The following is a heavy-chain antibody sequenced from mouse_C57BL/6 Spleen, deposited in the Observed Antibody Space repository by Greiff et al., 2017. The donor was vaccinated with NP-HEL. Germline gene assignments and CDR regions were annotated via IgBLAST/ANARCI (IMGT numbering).Heavy chain of an antibody. V-gene: IGHV14-4*01. J-gene: IGHJ2*01. D-gene: IGHD2-2*01. CDR1: GFNIKDDY. CDR3: TTGGVTTRVFDY. CDR2: IDPENGDT. Sequence: VHVKQSGAELVRPGASVKLSCTASGFNIKDDYMHWVKQRPEQGLEWIGWIDPENGDTEYASKFQGKATITADTSSNTAYLQLSSLTSEDTAVYYCTTGGVTTRVFDYWGQGTTLTVSS.